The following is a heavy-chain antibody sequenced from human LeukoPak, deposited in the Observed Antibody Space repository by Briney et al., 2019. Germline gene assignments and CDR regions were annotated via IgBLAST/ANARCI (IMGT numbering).Heavy chain of an antibody. J-gene: IGHJ4*02. CDR1: GFTFSSYA. D-gene: IGHD3-22*01. Sequence: PGRSLRLSCAASGFTFSSYAMHWVRQAPGKGLEWVAVISYDGSNKYYADSVKGRFTISRDNSKNTLYLQMNSLRAGDTAVYYCARDQRTYYYDSSGFPFNYWGQGTLVTVSS. V-gene: IGHV3-30-3*01. CDR3: ARDQRTYYYDSSGFPFNY. CDR2: ISYDGSNK.